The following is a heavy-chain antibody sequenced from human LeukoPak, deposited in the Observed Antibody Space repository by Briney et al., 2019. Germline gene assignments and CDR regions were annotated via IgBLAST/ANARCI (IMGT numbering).Heavy chain of an antibody. J-gene: IGHJ4*02. D-gene: IGHD6-25*01. Sequence: PSETLSLTCGVSGGSVSSTNWWTWIRQPPGKGLEWIGEVHLDGRTNFNPSLKSRLTMSVDLSENHVSLKLTSVTAADTAVYYCAREGGFYRPLNYSGQGTLVTVSS. CDR1: GGSVSSTNW. CDR3: AREGGFYRPLNY. V-gene: IGHV4-4*02. CDR2: VHLDGRT.